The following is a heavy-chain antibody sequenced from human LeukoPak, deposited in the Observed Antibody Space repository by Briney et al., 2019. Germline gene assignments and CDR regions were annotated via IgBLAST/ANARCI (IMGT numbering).Heavy chain of an antibody. V-gene: IGHV3-23*01. Sequence: GGSLRLSCEASGFAFSSYPMTWVRQAPGKGLEWVSTIGSSNGDTHYADSVKGRFTISRDNSKNTLFLQMNSLRAEDTAVYYCAKYYSTSGSSGGRVFDYWGQGTLVTVSS. CDR3: AKYYSTSGSSGGRVFDY. J-gene: IGHJ4*02. CDR2: IGSSNGDT. D-gene: IGHD3-10*01. CDR1: GFAFSSYP.